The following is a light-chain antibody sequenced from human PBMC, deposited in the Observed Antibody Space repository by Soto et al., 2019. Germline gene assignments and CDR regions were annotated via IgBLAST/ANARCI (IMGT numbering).Light chain of an antibody. J-gene: IGLJ2*01. CDR3: SSYASIGTRV. CDR2: GVT. Sequence: QSALTQPASVSGSPGQSISISCSGTNSDVGGYNYVSWYQQHPGKAPKLMIYGVTNRPSGVSDRFSGSKSGNTASLTISGLQAEDEADYYWSSYASIGTRVFGGGTKLTVL. CDR1: NSDVGGYNY. V-gene: IGLV2-14*01.